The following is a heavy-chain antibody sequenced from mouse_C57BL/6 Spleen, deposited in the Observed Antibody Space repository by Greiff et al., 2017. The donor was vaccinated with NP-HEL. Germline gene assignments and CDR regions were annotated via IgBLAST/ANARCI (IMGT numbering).Heavy chain of an antibody. J-gene: IGHJ3*01. CDR2: INPNNGGT. CDR1: GYTFTDYN. D-gene: IGHD2-5*01. CDR3: ARSRAYYSKSFAY. V-gene: IGHV1-18*01. Sequence: VQLQQSGPELVKPGASVKIPCKASGYTFTDYNMDWVKQSHGKSLEWIGDINPNNGGTIYNQKFKGKATLTVDKSSSTAYMELRSLTSEDTAVYYCARSRAYYSKSFAYWGQGTLVTVSA.